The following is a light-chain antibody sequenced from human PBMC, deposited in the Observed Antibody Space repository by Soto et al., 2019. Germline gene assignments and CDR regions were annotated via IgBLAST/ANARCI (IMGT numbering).Light chain of an antibody. Sequence: EIVLTQSPGTLSLSPGERATLSCRASQSVSSSYLAWYQQKPGQAPRLPIYVASSRATGIPDRFSGSGSGTDFTLTISRLEPEDFAAYYCQQYGSSSWTFGQGTKVDIK. J-gene: IGKJ1*01. CDR1: QSVSSSY. CDR2: VAS. CDR3: QQYGSSSWT. V-gene: IGKV3-20*01.